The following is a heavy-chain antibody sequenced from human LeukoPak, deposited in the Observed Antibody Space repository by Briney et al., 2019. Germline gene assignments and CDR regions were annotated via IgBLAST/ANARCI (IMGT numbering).Heavy chain of an antibody. CDR1: GGSISSSSYY. V-gene: IGHV4-39*07. CDR3: ARDGYYDSSGFDY. D-gene: IGHD3-22*01. J-gene: IGHJ4*02. CDR2: IYTSGST. Sequence: TSETLSLTCTVSGGSISSSSYYWGWIRQPPGKGLEWIGRIYTSGSTNYNPSLKSRVTMSVDTSKNQFSLKLSSVTAADTAVYYCARDGYYDSSGFDYWGQGTLVTVSS.